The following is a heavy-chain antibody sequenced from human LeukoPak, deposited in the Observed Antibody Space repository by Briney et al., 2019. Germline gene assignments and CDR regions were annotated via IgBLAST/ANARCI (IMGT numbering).Heavy chain of an antibody. CDR1: GGSISSYY. CDR3: ARALYGDYTLGMDV. V-gene: IGHV4-59*01. D-gene: IGHD4-17*01. Sequence: SETLSLTCTVSGGSISSYYWSWIRQPPGKGLVWIGNNHYSGNTNYNPSLKSRVTISVDTSKKQFSLKLSSVTAADTAVYYCARALYGDYTLGMDVWGQGTTVTVSS. J-gene: IGHJ6*02. CDR2: NHYSGNT.